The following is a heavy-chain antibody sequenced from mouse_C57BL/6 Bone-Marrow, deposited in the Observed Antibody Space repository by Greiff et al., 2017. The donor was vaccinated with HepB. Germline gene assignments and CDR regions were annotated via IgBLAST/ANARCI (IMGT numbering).Heavy chain of an antibody. D-gene: IGHD2-3*01. Sequence: QVQLKQPGAELVKPGASVKLSCKASGYTFTSYWMHWVKQRPGRGLEWIGRIDPNSGGTKYNEKVKSKATRTVDKPASTANMQLSSLTSEDSAVYYCARGAYDGSAWFAYWGQGTLVTVSA. CDR2: IDPNSGGT. CDR3: ARGAYDGSAWFAY. CDR1: GYTFTSYW. V-gene: IGHV1-72*01. J-gene: IGHJ3*01.